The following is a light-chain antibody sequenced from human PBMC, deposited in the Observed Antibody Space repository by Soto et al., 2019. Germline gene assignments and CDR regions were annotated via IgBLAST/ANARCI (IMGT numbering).Light chain of an antibody. J-gene: IGLJ3*02. V-gene: IGLV4-69*01. CDR3: QTWGTGIPWV. CDR1: SGHSSYA. Sequence: QLVLTQSPYASASLGASVKLTCTLSSGHSSYAIAWHQQQPEKGPRYLMKLNSDGSHSKGDGIPDRVSGSSSGAERYLTISSLQSEDEADYYCQTWGTGIPWVFGGGTKVNVL. CDR2: LNSDGSH.